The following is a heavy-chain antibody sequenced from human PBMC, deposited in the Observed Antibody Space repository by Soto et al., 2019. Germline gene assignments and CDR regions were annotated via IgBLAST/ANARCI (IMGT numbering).Heavy chain of an antibody. CDR2: IIPILGIA. CDR1: GGTFSSYT. Sequence: QVQLVQSGAEVKKPGSSVKVSCKASGGTFSSYTISWVRQAPGQGLEWMGRIIPILGIANYAQKFQGRVTITADKTTSTAYMELSSMRAEDTAVYYCAGDHHSYGYGGYYYYGMDVWGQGTTVTVSS. V-gene: IGHV1-69*08. J-gene: IGHJ6*02. D-gene: IGHD5-18*01. CDR3: AGDHHSYGYGGYYYYGMDV.